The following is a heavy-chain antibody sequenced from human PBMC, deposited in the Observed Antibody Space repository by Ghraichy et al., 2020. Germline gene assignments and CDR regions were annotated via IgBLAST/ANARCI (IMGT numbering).Heavy chain of an antibody. D-gene: IGHD3-3*01. V-gene: IGHV3-74*01. Sequence: GGSLRLSCAASGFTFNSYWMHWVRQAPGKGLVWVSRINSDGSSTDYADSVKGRFTISRDSAKNTLNLQMNSLRAEDTAVYYCARDLRSKEHDFWSGYYTKYYGMDVWGQGTTVTVSS. J-gene: IGHJ6*02. CDR3: ARDLRSKEHDFWSGYYTKYYGMDV. CDR1: GFTFNSYW. CDR2: INSDGSST.